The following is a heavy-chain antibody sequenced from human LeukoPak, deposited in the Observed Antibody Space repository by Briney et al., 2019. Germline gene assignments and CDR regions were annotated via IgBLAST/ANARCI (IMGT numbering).Heavy chain of an antibody. Sequence: PGGSLRLSCAASGFTFSGYWMTWVRQAPGKGLEWVANIKQDGSEKYYVDSVKGRFTISRDNAKNSLYLQMNSLRAEDTAVYYCARDGWVVATYFDYWGQGTLVTVSS. J-gene: IGHJ4*02. D-gene: IGHD5-12*01. V-gene: IGHV3-7*01. CDR3: ARDGWVVATYFDY. CDR1: GFTFSGYW. CDR2: IKQDGSEK.